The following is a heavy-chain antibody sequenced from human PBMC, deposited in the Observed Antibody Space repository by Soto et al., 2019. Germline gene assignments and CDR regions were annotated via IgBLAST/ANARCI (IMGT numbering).Heavy chain of an antibody. V-gene: IGHV1-18*01. CDR3: AIDPNTAMAPLDY. D-gene: IGHD5-18*01. CDR2: ISAYNGNR. Sequence: ASEKVSCKASGYTFTSYGISWVREAPGQGLEWVGWISAYNGNRHYAQQLQGRVTMTTDTSTSTAYMELRSLRSDETAVYYCAIDPNTAMAPLDYWGQGTPVSVSS. CDR1: GYTFTSYG. J-gene: IGHJ4*02.